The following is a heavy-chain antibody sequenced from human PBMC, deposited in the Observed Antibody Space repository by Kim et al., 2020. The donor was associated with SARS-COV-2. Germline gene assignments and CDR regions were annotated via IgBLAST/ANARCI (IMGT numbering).Heavy chain of an antibody. V-gene: IGHV4-34*01. CDR1: GGSFSGYY. J-gene: IGHJ3*02. Sequence: SETLSLTCAVYGGSFSGYYWSWIRQPPGKGLEWIEEINHSGSTNYNPSLKSRVTISVDTSKNQFSLKLSSVTAADTAVYYCARVQYSSSWYWGFDAFDIWGQGTMVTVSS. CDR3: ARVQYSSSWYWGFDAFDI. D-gene: IGHD6-13*01. CDR2: INHSGST.